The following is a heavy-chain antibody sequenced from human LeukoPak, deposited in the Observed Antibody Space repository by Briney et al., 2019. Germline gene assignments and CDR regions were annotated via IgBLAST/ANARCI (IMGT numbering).Heavy chain of an antibody. CDR3: ARGTMVRGVLAKNWFDP. CDR1: GGSISSYY. V-gene: IGHV4-4*07. D-gene: IGHD3-10*01. CDR2: IYTSGST. J-gene: IGHJ5*02. Sequence: PSETLSLTCTVSGGSISSYYWSWIRQPAGKGLEWIGRIYTSGSTNYNPSLKSRVTMSVDTSKNQFSLKLSSVTAADTAVYYCARGTMVRGVLAKNWFDPWGQGTLVTVSS.